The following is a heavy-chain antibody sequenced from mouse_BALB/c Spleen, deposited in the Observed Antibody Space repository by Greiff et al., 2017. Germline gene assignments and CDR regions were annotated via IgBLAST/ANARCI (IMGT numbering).Heavy chain of an antibody. J-gene: IGHJ4*01. CDR1: GYSITSGYY. D-gene: IGHD4-1*01. V-gene: IGHV3-6*02. CDR3: ASRTGTLYAMDY. Sequence: EVKLEESGPGLVKPSQSLSLTCSVTGYSITSGYYWNWIRQFPGNKLEWMGYISYDGSNNYNPSLKNRISITRDTSKNQFFLKLNSVTTEDTATYYCASRTGTLYAMDYWGQGTSVTVSS. CDR2: ISYDGSN.